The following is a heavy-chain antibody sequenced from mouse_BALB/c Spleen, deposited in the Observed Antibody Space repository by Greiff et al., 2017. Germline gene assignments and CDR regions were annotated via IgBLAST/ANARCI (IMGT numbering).Heavy chain of an antibody. D-gene: IGHD1-1*01. J-gene: IGHJ4*01. V-gene: IGHV5-17*02. Sequence: EVQRVESGGGLVQPGGSRKLSCAASGFTFSSFGMHWVRQAPEKGLEWVAYISSGSSTIYYADTVKGRFTISRDNPKNTLFLQMTSLRSEDTAMYYGARWHYAPYYAMDYWGQGTSVTVSS. CDR2: ISSGSSTI. CDR3: ARWHYAPYYAMDY. CDR1: GFTFSSFG.